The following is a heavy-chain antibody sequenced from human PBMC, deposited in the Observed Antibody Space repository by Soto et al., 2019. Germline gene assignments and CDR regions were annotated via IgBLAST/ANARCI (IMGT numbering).Heavy chain of an antibody. D-gene: IGHD6-19*01. J-gene: IGHJ5*02. CDR1: GYTFTSYD. CDR2: MNPSNGNT. V-gene: IGHV1-8*01. CDR3: ARGRIIVAGGFDP. Sequence: QVQLVQSGAEVKKPGASVKVSCKASGYTFTSYDIIWVRQATGQGLEWMGWMNPSNGNTDSAEKFQGRLTMTRNTSISTVYMELSHLSFEDTAVYYCARGRIIVAGGFDPWGQGTLVTVSS.